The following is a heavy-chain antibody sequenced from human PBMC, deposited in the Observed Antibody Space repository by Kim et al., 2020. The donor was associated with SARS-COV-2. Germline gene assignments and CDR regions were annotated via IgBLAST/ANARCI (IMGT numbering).Heavy chain of an antibody. V-gene: IGHV1-24*01. CDR3: ATGYSYGSGGDY. Sequence: IYAQKFQGRVTMTEDTSTDTAYMELSSLRSEDTAVYYCATGYSYGSGGDYWGQGTLVTVSS. D-gene: IGHD5-18*01. J-gene: IGHJ4*02.